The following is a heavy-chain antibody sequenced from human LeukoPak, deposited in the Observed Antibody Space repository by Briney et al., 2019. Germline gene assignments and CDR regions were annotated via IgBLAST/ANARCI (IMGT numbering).Heavy chain of an antibody. D-gene: IGHD2-2*01. Sequence: PGGSLRLSCVASGVTFRNSGMHWVRQAPGKGLEWVALIGYDESKKYYADSVKGRFTTSRDNSKNTLFLQMNSLRIDDTAVYYCANRSFHARGQGTLVTVSS. CDR1: GVTFRNSG. CDR3: ANRSFHA. J-gene: IGHJ4*02. CDR2: IGYDESKK. V-gene: IGHV3-30*02.